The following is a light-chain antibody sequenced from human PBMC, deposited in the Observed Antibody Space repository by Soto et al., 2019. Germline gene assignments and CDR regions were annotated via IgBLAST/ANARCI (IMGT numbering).Light chain of an antibody. J-gene: IGLJ2*01. Sequence: QAVVTQPPSVSGAPGQRVTISCTGRSSNIGAGYDVHWYQHLPGTAPRLLIYANSERPSGVPDRFSGSKSGTSASLAITGLQAEDEADYYCQSYDNSLSGDVVFGGGTKLTVL. CDR3: QSYDNSLSGDVV. CDR1: SSNIGAGYD. CDR2: ANS. V-gene: IGLV1-40*01.